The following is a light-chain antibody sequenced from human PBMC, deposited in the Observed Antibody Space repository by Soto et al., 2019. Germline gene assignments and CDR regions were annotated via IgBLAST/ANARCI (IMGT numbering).Light chain of an antibody. V-gene: IGKV1-39*01. Sequence: DIQMTQSPSSLSASVGGRVTITCRASQSISSYLNWYQQKPGKAPKIMIYAASSLQSGVPSRFSGSGSGTDFTLTISSLQPEDFATYYCQQSYSTWVTLGPGTKVDIK. CDR1: QSISSY. J-gene: IGKJ3*01. CDR3: QQSYSTWVT. CDR2: AAS.